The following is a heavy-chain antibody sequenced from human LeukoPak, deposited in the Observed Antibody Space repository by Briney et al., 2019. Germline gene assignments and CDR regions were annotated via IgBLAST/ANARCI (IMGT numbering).Heavy chain of an antibody. CDR3: ARGGMTYDYDF. J-gene: IGHJ4*02. V-gene: IGHV3-23*01. CDR2: ISGSGGST. Sequence: GSLRLSCAASGFTFSNYAMCWVRQAPGKGLYWVSSISGSGGSTYQADSVKGRFTISRGNSKNTLYLQLNGLRVDDTAVYFCARGGMTYDYDFWGQGTLVTVSS. D-gene: IGHD5-12*01. CDR1: GFTFSNYA.